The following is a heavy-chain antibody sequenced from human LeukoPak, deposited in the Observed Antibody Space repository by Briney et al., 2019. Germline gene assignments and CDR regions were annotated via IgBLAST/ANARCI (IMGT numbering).Heavy chain of an antibody. CDR2: IYYKGST. V-gene: IGHV4-59*08. CDR3: VRRDNTGWNYFDY. Sequence: SETLSLTCTVSGASINSHYWSWIRQPPGKGLEWIGDIYYKGSTNYNPSLKSRVTISVDTSKNHLSLKLTSVLAADTAIYYCVRRDNTGWNYFDYWGQGILVTVSS. D-gene: IGHD6-19*01. J-gene: IGHJ4*02. CDR1: GASINSHY.